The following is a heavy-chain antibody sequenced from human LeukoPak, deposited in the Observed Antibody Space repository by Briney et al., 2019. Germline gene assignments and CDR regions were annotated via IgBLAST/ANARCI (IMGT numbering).Heavy chain of an antibody. CDR2: IIPILGIA. Sequence: GASVKVSCNASGGTFSSYAISWVRQAPGQGLEWMGRIIPILGIANYAQKFQGRVTITAYKSTSTAYMELSSLRSEDTAVYYCASRNTYYYDSSGYYYYYWGQGTLVTVSS. CDR1: GGTFSSYA. D-gene: IGHD3-22*01. V-gene: IGHV1-69*04. CDR3: ASRNTYYYDSSGYYYYY. J-gene: IGHJ4*02.